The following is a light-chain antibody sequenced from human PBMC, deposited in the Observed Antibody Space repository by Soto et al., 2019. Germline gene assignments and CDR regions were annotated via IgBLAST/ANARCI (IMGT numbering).Light chain of an antibody. V-gene: IGKV3-20*01. CDR3: QQYLSLPLT. CDR2: GAS. J-gene: IGKJ2*01. CDR1: QSVSSNI. Sequence: EIVLTQSPGTLSLSPGERATLSCRASQSVSSNILAWYQQKPGQAPRLLMYGASTSATCIPDRFSGIGSGIDFPLTINRLVPEDFAVYYCQQYLSLPLTFGQGTKQ.